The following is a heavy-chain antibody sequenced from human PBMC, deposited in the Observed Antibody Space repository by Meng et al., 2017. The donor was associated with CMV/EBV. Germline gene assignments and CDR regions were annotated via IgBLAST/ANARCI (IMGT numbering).Heavy chain of an antibody. D-gene: IGHD3-10*01. CDR3: ARDCPFRCRITSMDV. CDR1: GGSISSGGYY. CDR2: SYYSGST. Sequence: SETLSLPGTVSGGSISSGGYYWSWIRQHPGKGLEWVGYSYYSGSTYYNQSIKSRVTISVDTSKNQFSLKLSSVTAADTAVYYCARDCPFRCRITSMDVWGQGTTVTVSS. V-gene: IGHV4-31*03. J-gene: IGHJ6*02.